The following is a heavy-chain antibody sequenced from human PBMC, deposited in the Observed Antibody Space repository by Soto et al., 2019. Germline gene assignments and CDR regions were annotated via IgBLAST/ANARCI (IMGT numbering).Heavy chain of an antibody. CDR3: ARHDYGDRILFDY. V-gene: IGHV4-39*01. D-gene: IGHD4-17*01. CDR1: GGSISSSSYY. CDR2: IYYSGST. Sequence: QLQLQESGPGLVKPSETLSLTCTVSGGSISSSSYYWGWIRQPPGKGLEWIGSIYYSGSTYYNPSLKSRVTISVDTSKNQFSLKLSSVTAPDTAVYYCARHDYGDRILFDYWGQGTLVTVSS. J-gene: IGHJ4*02.